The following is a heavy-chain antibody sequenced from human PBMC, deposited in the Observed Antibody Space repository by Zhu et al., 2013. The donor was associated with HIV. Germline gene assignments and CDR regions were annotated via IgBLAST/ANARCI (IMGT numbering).Heavy chain of an antibody. V-gene: IGHV1-2*02. CDR1: GYNFNNYF. CDR2: IYAYNGDT. Sequence: QVQLVRSGAEVRRPGASVTVSCTASGYNFNNYFINWLRQAPGQGPEWMGWIYAYNGDTNYAQKFQHRVTMTGDTSINTVYMDLSSLTPDDTAVYFCARDHNWGPDHWGQGALVTVSS. D-gene: IGHD1-1*01. CDR3: ARDHNWGPDH. J-gene: IGHJ4*02.